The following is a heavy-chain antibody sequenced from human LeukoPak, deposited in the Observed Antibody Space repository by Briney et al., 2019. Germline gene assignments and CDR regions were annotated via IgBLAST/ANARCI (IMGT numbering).Heavy chain of an antibody. J-gene: IGHJ3*02. V-gene: IGHV3-23*01. Sequence: GGSLRLSCAASGFTFSTYGMSWVRQAPGKGLEWVSAVGSDGINTAYADSVKGRFTISRDNSKNTLYLQMNSLRAEDTAVYYCAKDQGIAAHDDAFDIWGQGTMVTVSS. D-gene: IGHD6-13*01. CDR1: GFTFSTYG. CDR3: AKDQGIAAHDDAFDI. CDR2: VGSDGINT.